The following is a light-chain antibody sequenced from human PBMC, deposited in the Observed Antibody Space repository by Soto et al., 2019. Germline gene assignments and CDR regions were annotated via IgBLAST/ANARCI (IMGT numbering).Light chain of an antibody. V-gene: IGKV1-5*03. CDR2: KAS. J-gene: IGKJ1*01. CDR1: QTISSW. Sequence: DIQMTQSPSTLSGSVGDRVTITCRASQTISSWLAWYQQKPGKAPKLLIYKASTLKSGVPSRFSGCGSGTEFTLTISSXQPDDFATYYCQHYNSYSEAFGQGTKVDTK. CDR3: QHYNSYSEA.